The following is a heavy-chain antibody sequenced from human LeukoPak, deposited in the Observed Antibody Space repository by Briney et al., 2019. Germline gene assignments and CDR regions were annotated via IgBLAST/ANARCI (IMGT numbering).Heavy chain of an antibody. CDR1: GGSIGSYY. V-gene: IGHV4-59*01. D-gene: IGHD6-6*01. J-gene: IGHJ4*02. CDR2: IYYSGST. CDR3: ARVDPDSSSTLEVFDY. Sequence: SETLSLTCTVAGGSIGSYYWSWIRQPPGKGLEWIGYIYYSGSTNYNPSLKSRVTISVDTSKNQFSLKLSSVTAADTAVYYCARVDPDSSSTLEVFDYWGQGTLVTVSS.